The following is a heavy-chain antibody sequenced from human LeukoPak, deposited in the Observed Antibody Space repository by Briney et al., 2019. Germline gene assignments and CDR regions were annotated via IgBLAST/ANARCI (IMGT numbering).Heavy chain of an antibody. V-gene: IGHV3-23*01. Sequence: QSGGSLRLSCTASGFTYSSYSMTWIRQAPGKGLEWVSAISGSGGTTYYADSVKGRFTFSRDNSKNTLYLQMNSLRSEGTAVYYCARGTGYNTGRSLDYWGQGTLVTVSS. CDR2: ISGSGGTT. CDR1: GFTYSSYS. D-gene: IGHD1-14*01. CDR3: ARGTGYNTGRSLDY. J-gene: IGHJ4*02.